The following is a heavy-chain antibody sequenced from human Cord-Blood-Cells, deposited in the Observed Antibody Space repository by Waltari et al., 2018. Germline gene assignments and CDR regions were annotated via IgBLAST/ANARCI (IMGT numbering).Heavy chain of an antibody. CDR3: ARGVAAAGSPYFDY. V-gene: IGHV4-34*01. J-gene: IGHJ4*02. Sequence: QVQLQQWGAGLLKPSETLSLTCAVYGGSFSGYYWSWIRQPPGKGLELIGEINHSGSTNYNPSLKSRVTISVDTSKNQFSLKLSSVTAADTAVYYCARGVAAAGSPYFDYWGQGTLVTVSS. CDR1: GGSFSGYY. D-gene: IGHD6-13*01. CDR2: INHSGST.